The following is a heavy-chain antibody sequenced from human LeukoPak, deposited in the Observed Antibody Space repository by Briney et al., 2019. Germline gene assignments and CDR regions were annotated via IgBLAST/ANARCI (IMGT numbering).Heavy chain of an antibody. D-gene: IGHD4-17*01. Sequence: GGSLRLSCIASGFTFSSYSMNWVRQAPGKGLEGVSYISASSGTIYYADAVKGRFTTSRDNAKNSLYLQMNSLRAEDTALYYCARVGSNDYVILDYWGQGALVTVSS. V-gene: IGHV3-48*01. CDR3: ARVGSNDYVILDY. J-gene: IGHJ4*02. CDR2: ISASSGTI. CDR1: GFTFSSYS.